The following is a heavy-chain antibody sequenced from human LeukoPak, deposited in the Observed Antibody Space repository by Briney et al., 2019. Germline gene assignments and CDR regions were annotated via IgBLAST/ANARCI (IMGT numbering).Heavy chain of an antibody. CDR3: ARDQGGYYDSSGYYYSDY. V-gene: IGHV1-18*04. D-gene: IGHD3-22*01. CDR1: GYTFTGYY. J-gene: IGHJ4*02. Sequence: ASVKVSCKASGYTFTGYYMHWVRQAPGQGLEWMGWISAYNGNTNYAQKLQGRVTMTTDTSTSTAYMELRSLRSDDTAVYYCARDQGGYYDSSGYYYSDYWGQGTLVTVSS. CDR2: ISAYNGNT.